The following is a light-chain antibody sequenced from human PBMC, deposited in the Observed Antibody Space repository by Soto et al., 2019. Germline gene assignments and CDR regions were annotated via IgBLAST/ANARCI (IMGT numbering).Light chain of an antibody. Sequence: QSVLTQPPSASGTPGQTVTISCSGSGFNIGANTVNWYQHLPGTAPRLLIFGNTHRPSWVPDRFSGSTSATSASLAISGLQPEDEANYYCAAWDDSRKGLHFGAGTQLTVL. CDR3: AAWDDSRKGLH. CDR2: GNT. CDR1: GFNIGANT. V-gene: IGLV1-44*01. J-gene: IGLJ7*01.